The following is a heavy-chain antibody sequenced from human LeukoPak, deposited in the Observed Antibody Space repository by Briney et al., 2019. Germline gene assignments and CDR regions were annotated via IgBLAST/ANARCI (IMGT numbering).Heavy chain of an antibody. Sequence: PSETLSLTCTVSGYSISSGYYWGWIRQPPGKGLEWIGSIYHSGSTYYNPSLKSRVTISVDTSKNQFSLKLSSVTAADTAVYYCARAGHRPRYFDLWGRGTLVTVSS. CDR1: GYSISSGYY. CDR2: IYHSGST. V-gene: IGHV4-38-2*02. CDR3: ARAGHRPRYFDL. J-gene: IGHJ2*01.